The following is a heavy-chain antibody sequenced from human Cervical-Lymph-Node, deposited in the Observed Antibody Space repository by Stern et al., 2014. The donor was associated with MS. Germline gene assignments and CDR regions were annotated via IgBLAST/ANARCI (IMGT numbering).Heavy chain of an antibody. CDR1: GDTFTSYH. CDR3: ARDLMYDIENYYYYGLDV. D-gene: IGHD1-1*01. Sequence: VQLVQAGAEVKKPGASVKVSWEAPGDTFTSYHIHWVRQAPGQGLDVIGIIIPTDCSALYAHKFQGRVIITKNKTTNNVHIVIGSLRPEDTAVYSGARDLMYDIENYYYYGLDVWGQGTTVTVSS. V-gene: IGHV1-46*01. CDR2: IIPTDCSA. J-gene: IGHJ6*02.